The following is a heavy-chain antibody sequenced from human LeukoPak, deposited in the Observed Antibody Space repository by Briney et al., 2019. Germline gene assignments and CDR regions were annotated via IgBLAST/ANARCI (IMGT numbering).Heavy chain of an antibody. J-gene: IGHJ4*02. V-gene: IGHV3-7*01. D-gene: IGHD1-1*01. Sequence: GGSLRLSCAASGFTFSGYWMTWVRQAPGKGLEWVANVNQDGNNKNYVESVKGRFTISRDNAKNSLYLQMNSLRAEDTAVYYCARILEAGEGADYWGQGTLVTVSS. CDR3: ARILEAGEGADY. CDR2: VNQDGNNK. CDR1: GFTFSGYW.